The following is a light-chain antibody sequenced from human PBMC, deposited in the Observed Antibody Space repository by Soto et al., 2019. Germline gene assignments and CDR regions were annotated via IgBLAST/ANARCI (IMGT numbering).Light chain of an antibody. Sequence: EIVLTQSPGTLSLSPGERATLSCRASQSVSSSYLAWYQQKPGQAPRLLIYGASSRATGIPDRFSGSGSGTDCTLTISRLEPEDFAVYYCQQYGSSPYTFVQGTKLEIK. CDR1: QSVSSSY. CDR2: GAS. CDR3: QQYGSSPYT. V-gene: IGKV3-20*01. J-gene: IGKJ2*01.